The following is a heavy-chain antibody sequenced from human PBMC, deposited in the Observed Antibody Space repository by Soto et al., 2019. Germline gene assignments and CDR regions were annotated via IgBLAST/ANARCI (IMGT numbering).Heavy chain of an antibody. CDR3: ARFVRHQLPTIDY. Sequence: QMQLVQSGAEVKKPGASVRVSCKASGYTFTNYDINWVRQATGQGLEWMGWMNPSNGNTGYAQKFQGRVTMTRDTSISTAYMELSSLTSADTAVYYCARFVRHQLPTIDYWGQGALVTVSS. CDR1: GYTFTNYD. V-gene: IGHV1-8*01. D-gene: IGHD1-26*01. J-gene: IGHJ4*02. CDR2: MNPSNGNT.